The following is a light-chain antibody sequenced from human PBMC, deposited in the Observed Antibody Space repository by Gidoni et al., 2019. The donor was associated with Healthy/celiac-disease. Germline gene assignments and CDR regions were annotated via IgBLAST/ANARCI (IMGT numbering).Light chain of an antibody. J-gene: IGKJ5*01. CDR1: QSVSSY. CDR3: QQRSNWLGT. V-gene: IGKV3-11*01. CDR2: DAS. Sequence: IVLTQSPATLSLSPGERATLSCRASQSVSSYLAWYQQKPSQAPRLLIDDASNRATGIPARFSGSGSGTDFTLTISSLEPEDFAVYYCQQRSNWLGTFGQGTRLEIK.